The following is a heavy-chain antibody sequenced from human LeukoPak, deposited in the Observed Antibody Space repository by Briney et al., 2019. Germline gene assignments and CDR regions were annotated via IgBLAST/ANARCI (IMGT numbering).Heavy chain of an antibody. CDR3: ARVVVVVPAGNDAFDI. V-gene: IGHV4-34*01. Sequence: SETLSLTCAVYGGSFSGYYWSWIRQPPGKGLEWIGEINHSGSTNYNPSLKSRVTISVDTSKNQFSLKLSSVTAADTAVYYCARVVVVVPAGNDAFDIWGQGTMVTVSS. J-gene: IGHJ3*02. CDR1: GGSFSGYY. CDR2: INHSGST. D-gene: IGHD2-2*01.